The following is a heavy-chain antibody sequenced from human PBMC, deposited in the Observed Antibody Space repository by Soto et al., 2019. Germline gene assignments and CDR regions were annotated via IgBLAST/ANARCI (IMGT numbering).Heavy chain of an antibody. J-gene: IGHJ4*02. CDR3: AIGDGWYYFDY. D-gene: IGHD6-19*01. V-gene: IGHV4-59*08. Sequence: QVQLQESGPGLVKPSETLSLTCTFSVSGDSISTYYWSWIRQPPGKGLEWIGYRYYSGSTSYNPSLESRVTISVDTSKNQFSLKLDSVTAADTAVYYCAIGDGWYYFDYWGQAALVTVSS. CDR1: GDSISTYY. CDR2: RYYSGST.